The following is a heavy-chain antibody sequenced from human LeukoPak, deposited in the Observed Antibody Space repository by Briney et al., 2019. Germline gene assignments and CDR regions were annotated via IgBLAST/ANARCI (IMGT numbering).Heavy chain of an antibody. J-gene: IGHJ4*02. Sequence: PGGSLRLSCAASGFTFNSYAMSWVRQAPGKGLEWVSGISGSTGNLYYEDSVRGRFTISRDNAKNSLYLQMNSLRAEDTAVYYCARSPTYWGQGTLVTVSS. CDR1: GFTFNSYA. V-gene: IGHV3-23*01. CDR2: ISGSTGNL. CDR3: ARSPTY.